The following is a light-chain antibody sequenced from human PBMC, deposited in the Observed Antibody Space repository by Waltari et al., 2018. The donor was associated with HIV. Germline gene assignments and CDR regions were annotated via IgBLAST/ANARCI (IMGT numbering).Light chain of an antibody. V-gene: IGKV3-20*01. Sequence: DTALTQSPGTLSLSPGEGAILSCRTSQPVSSSHLAWYQQKPGQAPRLLVYGASTRAGGIPDRFSGNGSGADLALSISRLEPEDFAVYYCHQYGSLPETFGKGTKV. CDR1: QPVSSSH. CDR2: GAS. CDR3: HQYGSLPET. J-gene: IGKJ1*01.